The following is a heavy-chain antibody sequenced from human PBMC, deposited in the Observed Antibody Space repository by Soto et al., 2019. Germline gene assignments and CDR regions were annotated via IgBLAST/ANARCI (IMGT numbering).Heavy chain of an antibody. Sequence: ASVKVSCKASGGTFSSYAISWVRQAPGQGLEWMGGIIPIFGTANYAQKFQGRVTITADESTSTAYMELSSLRSEDTAVYYCARFLAAAGKFDYWGQGTLVTVSS. CDR3: ARFLAAAGKFDY. D-gene: IGHD6-13*01. CDR1: GGTFSSYA. CDR2: IIPIFGTA. J-gene: IGHJ4*02. V-gene: IGHV1-69*13.